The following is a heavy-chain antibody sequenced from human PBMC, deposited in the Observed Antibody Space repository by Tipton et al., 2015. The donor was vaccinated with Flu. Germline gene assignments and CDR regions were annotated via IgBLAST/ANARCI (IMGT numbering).Heavy chain of an antibody. D-gene: IGHD2-21*02. Sequence: GLVKPSETLSLTCAVSGGSIDNSGYYWGWIRQPPGKGLEWVGHIYYDGSTYYKPSLKSRLTISVDMSRNQFSLRLSSVTAADTAVYYCLRLSCSGGDCYAKWAFDIWGQGTMVTVSS. CDR3: LRLSCSGGDCYAKWAFDI. CDR2: IYYDGST. V-gene: IGHV4-39*01. J-gene: IGHJ3*02. CDR1: GGSIDNSGYY.